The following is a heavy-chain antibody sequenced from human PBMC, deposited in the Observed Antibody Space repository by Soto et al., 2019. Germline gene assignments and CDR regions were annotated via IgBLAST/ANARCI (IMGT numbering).Heavy chain of an antibody. CDR2: IWYDGSNK. Sequence: SYGMHWVRQAPGKGLEWVAVIWYDGSNKYYADSVKGRFTISRDNSKNTLYLQMNSLRAEDTAVYYCARDSPPYSSGWYYGYWGQGTLVTVSS. CDR3: ARDSPPYSSGWYYGY. D-gene: IGHD6-19*01. V-gene: IGHV3-33*01. CDR1: SYG. J-gene: IGHJ4*02.